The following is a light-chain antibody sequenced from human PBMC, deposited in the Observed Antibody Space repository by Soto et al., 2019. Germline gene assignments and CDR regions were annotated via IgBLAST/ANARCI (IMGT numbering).Light chain of an antibody. CDR1: QSVSSN. CDR3: QQYNNWPPWT. CDR2: GAS. Sequence: EIVMTQSPATLSVSRGGRATLSCRASQSVSSNLAWYQQKPGQAPRLLIYGASTRATGIPARFSGSGSGTEFTLTISSLQSEDFAVYYCQQYNNWPPWTFGQGTKVDI. V-gene: IGKV3-15*01. J-gene: IGKJ1*01.